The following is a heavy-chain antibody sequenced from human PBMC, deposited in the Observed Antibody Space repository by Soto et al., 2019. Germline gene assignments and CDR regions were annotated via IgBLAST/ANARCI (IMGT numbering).Heavy chain of an antibody. CDR2: ISYDRNNK. J-gene: IGHJ4*02. Sequence: QAQLVESGGGVVQPGRSLRLSCAASGFTFSSYPMHWVRQAPGKGLEWVATISYDRNNKYYADSVKDRLTVSRDNSRNTLFLEMNSLKTEDTAVYYCARDSGGYGIDFWGQGTLVTVSS. D-gene: IGHD5-12*01. CDR1: GFTFSSYP. V-gene: IGHV3-30-3*01. CDR3: ARDSGGYGIDF.